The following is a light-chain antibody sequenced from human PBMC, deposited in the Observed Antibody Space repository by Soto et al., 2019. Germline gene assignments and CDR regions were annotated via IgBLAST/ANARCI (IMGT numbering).Light chain of an antibody. CDR1: QNIRSR. Sequence: LIQSQRTLSVSVGDRDIITRRASQNIRSRLAWFQQKPGKAPKLLIYDASSLESGVPQRFSGRGPGTEYTLTTSILLTGDFSTYYSQHDHSYWTSGEGTKVDI. CDR2: DAS. CDR3: QHDHSYWT. J-gene: IGKJ1*01. V-gene: IGKV1-5*01.